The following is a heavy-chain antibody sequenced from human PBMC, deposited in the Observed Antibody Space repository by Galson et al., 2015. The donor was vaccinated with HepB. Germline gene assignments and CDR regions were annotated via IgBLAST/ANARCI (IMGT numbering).Heavy chain of an antibody. CDR3: TTDQRIHSSGYYYYRYFAL. J-gene: IGHJ2*01. V-gene: IGHV3-33*01. CDR1: GFTFSSYG. CDR2: IWYDGSNK. Sequence: SLRLSCAASGFTFSSYGMHWVRQAPGKGLEWVAVIWYDGSNKYYADSVKGRFTISRDNSKNTLYLQMNSLRAEDAAVFYCTTDQRIHSSGYYYYRYFALWGRGTLVTVSS. D-gene: IGHD3-22*01.